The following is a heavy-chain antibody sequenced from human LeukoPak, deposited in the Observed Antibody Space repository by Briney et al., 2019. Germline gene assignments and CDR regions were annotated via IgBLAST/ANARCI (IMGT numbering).Heavy chain of an antibody. J-gene: IGHJ5*02. CDR3: ARDLEQLVQEGWFDP. CDR1: GGSISSSSYY. Sequence: SETLSLTCTVSGGSISSSSYYWGWIRQPPGKGLEWIGSIYYSGSTYYNPSLKSRVTISVDTSKNQFSLKLSSVTAADTAVYYCARDLEQLVQEGWFDPWGQGTLVTVSS. V-gene: IGHV4-39*07. D-gene: IGHD6-6*01. CDR2: IYYSGST.